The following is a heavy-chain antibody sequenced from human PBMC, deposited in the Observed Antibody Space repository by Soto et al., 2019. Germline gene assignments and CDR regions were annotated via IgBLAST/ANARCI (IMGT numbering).Heavy chain of an antibody. CDR3: ASGSLGYCSGCSCYGLGPYGMDV. J-gene: IGHJ6*02. CDR1: GGTFSSYA. D-gene: IGHD2-15*01. Sequence: QVQLVQSGAEVQKPGSSVKVSCKASGGTFSSYAISWVRQAPGQGLEWMGGIIPIFGTANYAQKFQGRVTITADKCTSTAYMELSSLRSEDKDVYYCASGSLGYCSGCSCYGLGPYGMDVWGQGITVTVSS. V-gene: IGHV1-69*06. CDR2: IIPIFGTA.